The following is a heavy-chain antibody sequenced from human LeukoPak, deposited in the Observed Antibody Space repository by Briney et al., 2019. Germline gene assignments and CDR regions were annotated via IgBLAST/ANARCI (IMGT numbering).Heavy chain of an antibody. CDR1: GGSISSSNW. D-gene: IGHD4-17*01. CDR2: IYHSGST. V-gene: IGHV4-4*02. CDR3: ARAIPTSGDYDGGYYYGMDV. J-gene: IGHJ6*04. Sequence: SETLSLTCAVSGGSISSSNWWSWVRQPPGQGLEWIGEIYHSGSTNYNPSLKSRVTISVDKSKNQFSLKLSSVTAADTAVYYCARAIPTSGDYDGGYYYGMDVWGKGTTVTVSS.